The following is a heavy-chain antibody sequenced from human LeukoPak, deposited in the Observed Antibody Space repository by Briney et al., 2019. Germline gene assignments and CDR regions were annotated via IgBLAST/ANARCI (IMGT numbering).Heavy chain of an antibody. D-gene: IGHD6-13*01. Sequence: PSETLSLTCTVSGGSINTGGYYCTWIRQHPGKGLEWIGYIYYSGGTYYNPSLKSRVTISIDTSKNQFSLKLSSVTAADTAVYYCVRSGIAAAGIWGQGTLVTVSS. CDR2: IYYSGGT. J-gene: IGHJ4*02. V-gene: IGHV4-31*03. CDR1: GGSINTGGYY. CDR3: VRSGIAAAGI.